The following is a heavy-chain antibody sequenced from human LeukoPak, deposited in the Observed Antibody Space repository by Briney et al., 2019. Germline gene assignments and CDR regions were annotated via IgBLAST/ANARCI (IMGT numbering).Heavy chain of an antibody. CDR1: GASIRSGDYY. CDR2: IYDSGST. V-gene: IGHV4-30-4*01. CDR3: ARDCSGGSCYGAFDI. Sequence: SQTLSLTCTVSGASIRSGDYYWSWIRQPPGKGLEWIGYIYDSGSTYFNPSLKSRITISVDTSENRFSLKLSSVTATDTAVYCCARDCSGGSCYGAFDIWGQGTMVTVSS. D-gene: IGHD2-15*01. J-gene: IGHJ3*02.